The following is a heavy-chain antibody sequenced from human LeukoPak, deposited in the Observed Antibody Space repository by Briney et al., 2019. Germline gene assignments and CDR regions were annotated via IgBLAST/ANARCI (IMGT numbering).Heavy chain of an antibody. Sequence: SETLSLTCAVYGGSFSGYYWSWIRQPPGKGLEWIGEINHGGSTNYNPSLKSRVTISVDTSKNQFSLKLSSVTAADTAVYYCARGAGWTGTGFDYWGQGTLVTVSS. CDR3: ARGAGWTGTGFDY. CDR1: GGSFSGYY. D-gene: IGHD1-1*01. J-gene: IGHJ4*02. CDR2: INHGGST. V-gene: IGHV4-34*01.